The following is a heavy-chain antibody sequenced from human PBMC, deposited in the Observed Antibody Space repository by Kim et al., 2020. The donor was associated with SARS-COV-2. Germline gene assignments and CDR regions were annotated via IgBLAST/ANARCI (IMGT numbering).Heavy chain of an antibody. J-gene: IGHJ5*01. CDR2: GNT. V-gene: IGHV4-59*08. Sequence: GNTNTNPPLNSRVSILLDTSKNQFSLRVTSMTAADTAMYYCARHIGASFDSWGQGTLVTVSS. D-gene: IGHD5-12*01. CDR3: ARHIGASFDS.